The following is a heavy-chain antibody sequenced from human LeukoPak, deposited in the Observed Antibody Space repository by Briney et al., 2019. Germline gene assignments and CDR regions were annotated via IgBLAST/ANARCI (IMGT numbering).Heavy chain of an antibody. CDR3: ARDRNSIAARVGPLYY. D-gene: IGHD6-6*01. V-gene: IGHV1-46*01. Sequence: GASVKVSCKASGYTFTSYYMHWVRQAPGQGLEWMGIINPSGGSTSYAQKFQGRVTMTRDTSTSTVYMELSSLRSEDTAVYYCARDRNSIAARVGPLYYWGQGTLVTVSS. CDR2: INPSGGST. CDR1: GYTFTSYY. J-gene: IGHJ4*02.